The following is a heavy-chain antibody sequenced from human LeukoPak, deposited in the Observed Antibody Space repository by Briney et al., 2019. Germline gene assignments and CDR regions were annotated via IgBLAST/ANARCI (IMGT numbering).Heavy chain of an antibody. CDR1: GGSISSSSYY. Sequence: SETLSLTCTVSGGSISSSSYYWGWIRQPPGKGLEWIGSIYYSGSTYYNPSLKSRVTISVDTSKNQFSLKLGSVTAADTAVYYCARQEYFYDRSGYYPDYWGQGTLVTVSS. CDR2: IYYSGST. J-gene: IGHJ4*02. V-gene: IGHV4-39*01. CDR3: ARQEYFYDRSGYYPDY. D-gene: IGHD3-22*01.